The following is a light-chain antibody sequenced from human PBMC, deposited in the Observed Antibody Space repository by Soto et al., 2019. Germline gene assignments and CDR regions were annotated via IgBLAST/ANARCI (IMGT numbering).Light chain of an antibody. V-gene: IGKV3-15*01. CDR2: GAS. CDR3: QQYNNWPPYT. CDR1: QSVSSN. J-gene: IGKJ2*01. Sequence: EIVMTQSPATLSVSPGERATLSCRASQSVSSNLAWYQQQPGQAPRLLIYGASTRATGIPARFSGSGSGTEVTLITSSLRSEDFAVYYCQQYNNWPPYTFGRGTKLEIK.